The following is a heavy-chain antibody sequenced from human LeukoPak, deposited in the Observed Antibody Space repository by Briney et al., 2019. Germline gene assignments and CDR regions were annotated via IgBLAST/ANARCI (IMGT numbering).Heavy chain of an antibody. Sequence: ASVKVSCKASGYTFTSYGISWVRQAPGQGLEWMGWISAYNVNTSYAQKLQGRVTMTTDTSTITAYMELRSLRSDDTAVYYCARDPRFLIAVSGTLPSDYWGQGTLVTVSS. D-gene: IGHD6-19*01. CDR1: GYTFTSYG. V-gene: IGHV1-18*01. CDR3: ARDPRFLIAVSGTLPSDY. J-gene: IGHJ4*02. CDR2: ISAYNVNT.